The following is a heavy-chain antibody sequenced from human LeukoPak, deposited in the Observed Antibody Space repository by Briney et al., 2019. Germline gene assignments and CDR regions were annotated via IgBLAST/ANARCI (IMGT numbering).Heavy chain of an antibody. J-gene: IGHJ3*02. V-gene: IGHV4-39*07. D-gene: IGHD3-22*01. Sequence: TSETLSLTCTVSGGSISSSSYYWGWIRQPPGKGLEWSVSIYYSGSTYYNPSLKSRVTISVDTSKNQFSLKLSSVTAADTAVYYCARRVVVVRTFDIWGQGTMVTVSS. CDR2: IYYSGST. CDR1: GGSISSSSYY. CDR3: ARRVVVVRTFDI.